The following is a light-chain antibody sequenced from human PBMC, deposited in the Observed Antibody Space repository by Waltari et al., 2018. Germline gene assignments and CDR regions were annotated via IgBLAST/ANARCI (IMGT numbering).Light chain of an antibody. V-gene: IGLV2-11*01. CDR1: TSDVGAYNY. J-gene: IGLJ3*02. CDR2: DVT. CDR3: CSYAGRYTWV. Sequence: QSALTQPRSVSGSPGPSVTIPCTGTTSDVGAYNYFSWYQQHPGKAPKFMIFDVTNRPSGVPDRFSGSKSGNTASLTISGLQAEDEADYYCCSYAGRYTWVFGGGTKLTVL.